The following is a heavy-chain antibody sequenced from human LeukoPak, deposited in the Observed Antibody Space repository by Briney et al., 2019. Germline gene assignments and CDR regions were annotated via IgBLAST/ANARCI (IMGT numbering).Heavy chain of an antibody. CDR1: GFTFSSYG. V-gene: IGHV3-33*01. J-gene: IGHJ4*02. D-gene: IGHD3-22*01. CDR2: IWYDGSNK. CDR3: AREYYDSSGYYSFDY. Sequence: GGSLRLSCAASGFTFSSYGMHWVRQAPGKGLEGVAVIWYDGSNKYYADSVKGRFTISRDNSKNTLYLQMNSLRAEDTAVYYCAREYYDSSGYYSFDYWGQGTLVTVSS.